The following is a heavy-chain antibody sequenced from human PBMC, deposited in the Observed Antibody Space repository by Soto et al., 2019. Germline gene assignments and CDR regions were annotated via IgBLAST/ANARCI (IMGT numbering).Heavy chain of an antibody. J-gene: IGHJ6*02. Sequence: ASVKVSCKASGYTFTSYYMHWVRQSPGQGLEWMGIINPSGGSTSYAQKFQGRVTMTRDTSTSTVYMELSSLRSEDTAVYYCASLDEAHYYGMDVWGQGTTVTVSS. D-gene: IGHD1-1*01. V-gene: IGHV1-46*01. CDR2: INPSGGST. CDR1: GYTFTSYY. CDR3: ASLDEAHYYGMDV.